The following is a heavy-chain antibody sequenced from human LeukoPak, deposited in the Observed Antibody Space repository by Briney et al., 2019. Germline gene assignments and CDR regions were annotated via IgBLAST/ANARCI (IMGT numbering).Heavy chain of an antibody. Sequence: GGSLRLSCAASGFTFSIYDMNWVRQAPGKGLEWVSYISSSSSTIYDADSVKGRFTVSRDNAKNSLYLQINSLRAEDTAVYYCAKLTSDYDILTGYYHRDYWGQGTLVTVSS. CDR3: AKLTSDYDILTGYYHRDY. V-gene: IGHV3-48*01. CDR1: GFTFSIYD. CDR2: ISSSSSTI. D-gene: IGHD3-9*01. J-gene: IGHJ4*02.